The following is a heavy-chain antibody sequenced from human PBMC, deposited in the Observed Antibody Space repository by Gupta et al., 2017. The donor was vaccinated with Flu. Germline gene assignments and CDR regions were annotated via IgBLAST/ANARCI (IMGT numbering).Heavy chain of an antibody. Sequence: QGLAGVSRFCGSGVSTYVAAAVKGRFTISRDNSKNTLYLQMNSLRAEDTAVYYCAKIKGRAAGDAYFDYWGHGTLVTVSS. CDR2: FCGSGVST. CDR3: AKIKGRAAGDAYFDY. V-gene: IGHV3-23*01. D-gene: IGHD6-13*01. J-gene: IGHJ4*01.